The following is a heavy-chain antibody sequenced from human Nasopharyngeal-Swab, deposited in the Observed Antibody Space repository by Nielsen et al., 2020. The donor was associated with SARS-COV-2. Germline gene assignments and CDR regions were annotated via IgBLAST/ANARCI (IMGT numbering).Heavy chain of an antibody. CDR2: IGTAGDT. CDR1: GFTFSSYD. Sequence: GESLKISCAASGFTFSSYDVHWVRQATGKGLEWVSAIGTAGDTYYPGSVKGRFTISRENAKNSLYLQMNSLRAGDTAVYYCARSRYSGYDFPYMDVWGKGTTVTVSS. D-gene: IGHD5-12*01. CDR3: ARSRYSGYDFPYMDV. V-gene: IGHV3-13*01. J-gene: IGHJ6*03.